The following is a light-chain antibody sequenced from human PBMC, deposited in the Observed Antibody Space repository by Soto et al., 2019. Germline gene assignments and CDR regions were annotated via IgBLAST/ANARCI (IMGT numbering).Light chain of an antibody. V-gene: IGKV2-28*01. CDR3: MQALQTPSIT. Sequence: DIVMTQSPPSLPVTPGEPASISCRSSQSLLHSNGYNYLDWYLQKPGQSPQLLIYLSSNRASGVPDRFSDSGSGTDFTLEISRVEAEDVGVYYCMQALQTPSITFGQGTRLEIK. CDR2: LSS. J-gene: IGKJ5*01. CDR1: QSLLHSNGYNY.